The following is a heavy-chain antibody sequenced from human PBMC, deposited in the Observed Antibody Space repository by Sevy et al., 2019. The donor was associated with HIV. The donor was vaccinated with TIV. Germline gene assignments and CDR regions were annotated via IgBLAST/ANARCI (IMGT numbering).Heavy chain of an antibody. CDR1: GITFSDYS. Sequence: GGSLRLSCAMSGITFSDYSMNWARQAPGKGLEWVPSISSSSTFIYYAGSVKGRFTISRDNAKSSLYLQMNSLRAEDTALYYCARDRGVGTSSYGMDVWGQGTTVTVSS. J-gene: IGHJ6*02. CDR3: ARDRGVGTSSYGMDV. V-gene: IGHV3-21*01. D-gene: IGHD1-26*01. CDR2: ISSSSTFI.